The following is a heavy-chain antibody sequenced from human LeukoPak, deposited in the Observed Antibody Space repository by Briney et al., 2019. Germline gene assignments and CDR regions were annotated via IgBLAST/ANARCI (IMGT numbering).Heavy chain of an antibody. CDR2: INPNSGGT. CDR3: TKEAAYDILTGYYSSVLDY. V-gene: IGHV1-2*02. J-gene: IGHJ4*02. Sequence: ASVKVSCKASGYTFTGYYMHWVRQAPGQGLEWMGWINPNSGGTNYAQKFQGRVTMTRDTSISTAYMELSRLRSDDTAVFFFTKEAAYDILTGYYSSVLDYWGQGTLVTVSS. CDR1: GYTFTGYY. D-gene: IGHD3-9*01.